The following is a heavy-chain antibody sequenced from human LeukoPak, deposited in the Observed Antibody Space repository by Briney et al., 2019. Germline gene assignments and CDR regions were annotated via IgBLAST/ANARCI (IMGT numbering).Heavy chain of an antibody. V-gene: IGHV3-74*01. D-gene: IGHD4-17*01. CDR3: ARVTVTTFVFDY. CDR1: LGSHW. Sequence: GGSLRLSCVGALGSHWMGWVRQAPGKGLEWVSRINSDGSSTSYADSVKGRFTISRDNAKNTLYLQMNSLRAEDTAVYYCARVTVTTFVFDYWGQGTLVTVSS. J-gene: IGHJ4*02. CDR2: INSDGSST.